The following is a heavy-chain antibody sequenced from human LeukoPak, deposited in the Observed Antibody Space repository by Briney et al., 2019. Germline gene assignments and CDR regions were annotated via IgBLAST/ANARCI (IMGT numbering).Heavy chain of an antibody. CDR1: GFTFSSYA. J-gene: IGHJ4*02. D-gene: IGHD2-15*01. CDR3: ARGGVRYCSGGSCYYFDY. V-gene: IGHV3-21*01. CDR2: ISSSSSYI. Sequence: GGSLRLSCAASGFTFSSYAMNWVRQAPGKGLEWVSSISSSSSYIYYADSVKGRFTISRDNSKNTLYLQMNSLRAEDTAVYYCARGGVRYCSGGSCYYFDYWGQGTLVTVSS.